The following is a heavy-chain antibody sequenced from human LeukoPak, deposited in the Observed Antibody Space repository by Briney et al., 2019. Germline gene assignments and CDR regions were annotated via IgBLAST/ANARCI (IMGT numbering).Heavy chain of an antibody. CDR2: IFHTGNA. CDR1: GYSISSVYQ. CDR3: ARDPRWLTPDCTSISCYENYFDP. D-gene: IGHD2-2*01. Sequence: SETLSLTCAVSGYSISSVYQWAWIRQPPGKRLEWIGSIFHTGNAHYNPSLQSRVTISVDTSTNHFSLRLSSVNDADTAVYYCARDPRWLTPDCTSISCYENYFDPWGQGILVTVSS. J-gene: IGHJ5*02. V-gene: IGHV4-38-2*02.